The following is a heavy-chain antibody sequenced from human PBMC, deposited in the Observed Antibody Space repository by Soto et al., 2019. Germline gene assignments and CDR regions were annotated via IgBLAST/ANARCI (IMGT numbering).Heavy chain of an antibody. Sequence: SSETLSLTCTVSGGSISSSSYYWGWIRQPPGKGLEWIGSIYYSGSTYYNPSLKSRVTISVDTSKNQFSLKLSSVTAADTAVYYCARRITGTTWHDAFDIWGQGTMVTVSS. CDR1: GGSISSSSYY. V-gene: IGHV4-39*01. D-gene: IGHD1-7*01. CDR3: ARRITGTTWHDAFDI. J-gene: IGHJ3*02. CDR2: IYYSGST.